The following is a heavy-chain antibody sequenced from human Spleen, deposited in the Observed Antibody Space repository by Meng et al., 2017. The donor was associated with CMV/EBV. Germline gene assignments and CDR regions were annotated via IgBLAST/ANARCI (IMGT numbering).Heavy chain of an antibody. Sequence: SVKVSSKASGFTFTSSAVQWVRQARGQGLEWIGWVVVGSGDRNYAQRFQERVTITRDMSTSTAYMELSSLRSEDTAVYYCAIPDTVNPPYHFYGMDVWGQGTTVTVSS. V-gene: IGHV1-58*01. CDR3: AIPDTVNPPYHFYGMDV. J-gene: IGHJ6*02. CDR2: VVVGSGDR. CDR1: GFTFTSSA. D-gene: IGHD4-11*01.